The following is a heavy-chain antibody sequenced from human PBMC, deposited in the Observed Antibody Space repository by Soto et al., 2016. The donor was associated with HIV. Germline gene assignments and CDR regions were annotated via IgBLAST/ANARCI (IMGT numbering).Heavy chain of an antibody. Sequence: EVQLVESGGGLVQPGGSLRLSCAASGFTFSSYWMHWVRQAPGKGLVWVSRINSDGSRTSYADSVKGRFTISRDNAKNTLYLQVNSLRAEDTAVYYCARGGEYYDILTGYWGQGTLVTVSS. CDR1: GFTFSSYW. D-gene: IGHD3-9*01. V-gene: IGHV3-74*01. CDR2: INSDGSRT. J-gene: IGHJ4*02. CDR3: ARGGEYYDILTGY.